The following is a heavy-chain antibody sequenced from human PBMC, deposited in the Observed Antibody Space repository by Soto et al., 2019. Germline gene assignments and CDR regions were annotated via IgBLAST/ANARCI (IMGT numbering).Heavy chain of an antibody. CDR2: INPSGGST. D-gene: IGHD3-22*01. V-gene: IGHV1-46*01. CDR3: ARDFRASRITMTLGV. CDR1: GSTFTSYY. J-gene: IGHJ2*01. Sequence: ASVKVSCKASGSTFTSYYMHWVRQAPGQGLEWMGIINPSGGSTSYAQKFQGRVTMTRDTSTSTVYMELSSLRSEDTAVYYCARDFRASRITMTLGVWGRGPLVTVSS.